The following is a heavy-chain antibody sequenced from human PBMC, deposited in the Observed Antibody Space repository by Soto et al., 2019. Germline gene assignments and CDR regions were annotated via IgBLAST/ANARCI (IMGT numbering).Heavy chain of an antibody. V-gene: IGHV3-66*01. J-gene: IGHJ4*02. CDR1: GFTVSSNY. Sequence: PGGSLRLSCAASGFTVSSNYMSWVRQAPGKGLEWVSVIYSGGSTYYADSVKGRFTISKDNSKNTLYLQMNSLRAEDTAVYYCARDYGDYDLFDYRGQGPLVTVSS. D-gene: IGHD4-17*01. CDR3: ARDYGDYDLFDY. CDR2: IYSGGST.